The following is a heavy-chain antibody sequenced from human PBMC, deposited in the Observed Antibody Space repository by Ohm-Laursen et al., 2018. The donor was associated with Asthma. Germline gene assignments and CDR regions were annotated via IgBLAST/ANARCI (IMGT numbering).Heavy chain of an antibody. V-gene: IGHV3-30-3*01. CDR1: GFTSRSYA. Sequence: SLRLSCSAPGFTSRSYAMHWVRQAPGKGLEWVAVGGSYYDGGLKYYADSVNGRFTVSRDDSKNTLYLQMNSLRPDDTAVYYCARDVMEWYLPAFDFWGQGTLVTVSS. CDR2: GGSYYDGGLK. J-gene: IGHJ4*02. D-gene: IGHD3-3*01. CDR3: ARDVMEWYLPAFDF.